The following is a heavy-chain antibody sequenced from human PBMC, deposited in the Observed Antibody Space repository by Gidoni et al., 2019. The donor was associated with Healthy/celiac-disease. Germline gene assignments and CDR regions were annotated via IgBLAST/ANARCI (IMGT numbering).Heavy chain of an antibody. CDR1: GGPFSSYA. Sequence: QVQLVQSGAEVKKPGSSVTVSCKASGGPFSSYAIRWVRQAPGQGLEWMGGIIPIFGTANYAQKFQCRFTITADKSTSTAYMELSSLRSEDTAVYYCARGIPFGESVGAFDIWGQGTMVTVSS. CDR3: ARGIPFGESVGAFDI. D-gene: IGHD3-10*01. J-gene: IGHJ3*02. CDR2: IIPIFGTA. V-gene: IGHV1-69*06.